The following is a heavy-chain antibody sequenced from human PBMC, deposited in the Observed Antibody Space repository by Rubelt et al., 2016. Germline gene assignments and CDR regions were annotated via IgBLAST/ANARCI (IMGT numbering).Heavy chain of an antibody. V-gene: IGHV3-30*03. CDR1: SSYG. Sequence: SSYGMHWVRQAPGKGLEWVAVISYDGSNKYYADSVKGRFTISRDNSKNTLYLQMNSLRAEDTAVYYCARGLFGPDYWGQGTLVTVSS. CDR3: ARGLFGPDY. CDR2: ISYDGSNK. D-gene: IGHD2-21*01. J-gene: IGHJ4*02.